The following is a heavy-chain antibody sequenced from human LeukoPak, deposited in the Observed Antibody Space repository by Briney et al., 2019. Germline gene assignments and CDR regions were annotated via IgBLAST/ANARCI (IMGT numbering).Heavy chain of an antibody. V-gene: IGHV1-3*01. CDR2: INAGNGNT. Sequence: GASVKVSCKASGYTFTSYAMHWVRPAPGQRLEWMGWINAGNGNTKYSQKFQGRVTITRDTSASTAYMELSSLRSEDTAVYYCARDSERELYSSSWPNWFDPWGQGTLVTVSS. J-gene: IGHJ5*02. D-gene: IGHD6-13*01. CDR3: ARDSERELYSSSWPNWFDP. CDR1: GYTFTSYA.